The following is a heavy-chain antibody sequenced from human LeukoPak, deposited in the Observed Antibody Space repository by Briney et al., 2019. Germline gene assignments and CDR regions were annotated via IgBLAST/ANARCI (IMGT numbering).Heavy chain of an antibody. CDR3: ARRSVQIDYHYGMDV. D-gene: IGHD6-25*01. CDR2: ISSSSSYI. V-gene: IGHV3-21*01. CDR1: GFTFSSYS. J-gene: IGHJ6*02. Sequence: GGSLRLSCAASGFTFSSYSMNWVRQAPGKGLEWVSSISSSSSYIYYADSVKGRFTISRDNAKNSLYLQMNSLRAEDTAVYYCARRSVQIDYHYGMDVWGQGTTVTVSS.